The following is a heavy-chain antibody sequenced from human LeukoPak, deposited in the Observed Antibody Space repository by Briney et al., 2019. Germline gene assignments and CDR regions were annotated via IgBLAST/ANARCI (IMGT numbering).Heavy chain of an antibody. J-gene: IGHJ4*02. V-gene: IGHV3-23*01. CDR2: ISGSGGST. CDR3: AKGRAKATVTAGDH. CDR1: GFTFSSYA. Sequence: QPGGSLRLSCAASGFTFSSYAMSWVRQTPGKGLEWVSAISGSGGSTHYADSVKGRFTISRDSSKNTLYLQMNSLRADDTAVYYCAKGRAKATVTAGDHWGQGTLATVSS. D-gene: IGHD4-17*01.